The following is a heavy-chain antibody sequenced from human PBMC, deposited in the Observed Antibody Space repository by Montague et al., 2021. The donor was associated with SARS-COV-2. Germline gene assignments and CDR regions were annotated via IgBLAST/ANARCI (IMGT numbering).Heavy chain of an antibody. D-gene: IGHD3-16*02. J-gene: IGHJ5*02. CDR3: ARGYDYVWGSYRYLHWFDP. V-gene: IGHV4-39*07. CDR2: IYYSGST. Sequence: SETLSLTCTVSGGSISSSSYYWGRIRQPPGKGLEWIGSIYYSGSTYYNPSLKSRVTISVDTSKNQFSLKLSSVAAADTAVYYCARGYDYVWGSYRYLHWFDPWGQGTLVTVSS. CDR1: GGSISSSSYY.